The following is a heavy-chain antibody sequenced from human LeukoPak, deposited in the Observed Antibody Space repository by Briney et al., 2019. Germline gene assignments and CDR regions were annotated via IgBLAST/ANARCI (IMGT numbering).Heavy chain of an antibody. CDR2: IYSGGST. J-gene: IGHJ4*02. CDR1: GFTVSSNY. Sequence: GGSLRLSCAASGFTVSSNYMSWVRQAPGKGLEWVSVIYSGGSTYYADSVKGRFTISRDNSKNTLYLQMNSLRAEDTAVYYCAVNPPYYYDSSGYSPFDYWGQGTLVTVSS. CDR3: AVNPPYYYDSSGYSPFDY. V-gene: IGHV3-66*01. D-gene: IGHD3-22*01.